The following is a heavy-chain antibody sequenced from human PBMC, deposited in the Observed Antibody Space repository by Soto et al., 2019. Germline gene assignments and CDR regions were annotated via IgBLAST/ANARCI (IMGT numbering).Heavy chain of an antibody. J-gene: IGHJ6*03. CDR2: ISPYNGNT. CDR3: ARGTTVTTTPNYYYMDV. V-gene: IGHV1-18*01. CDR1: GYTFTSYA. D-gene: IGHD4-4*01. Sequence: ASVKVSCKASGYTFTSYAISWVRQAPGQGLEWMGWISPYNGNTNYAQNLQGRVTMTTDTSTTTAYMDLRSLRSDDTAVYYCARGTTVTTTPNYYYMDVWGKGTTVTVSS.